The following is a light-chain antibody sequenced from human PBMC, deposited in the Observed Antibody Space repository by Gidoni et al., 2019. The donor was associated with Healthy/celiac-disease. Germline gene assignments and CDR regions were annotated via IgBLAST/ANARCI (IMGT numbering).Light chain of an antibody. CDR2: QDS. CDR1: KLGDKY. CDR3: QAWDSSTVV. V-gene: IGLV3-1*01. Sequence: SYELTQPPSVSVSPGQTASITCSGDKLGDKYACWYQQKPGQSPVLVMYQDSKRPSGIPGRCSGSNSGNTATLTISGTQALDEADYYCQAWDSSTVVFGGGTKLTVL. J-gene: IGLJ2*01.